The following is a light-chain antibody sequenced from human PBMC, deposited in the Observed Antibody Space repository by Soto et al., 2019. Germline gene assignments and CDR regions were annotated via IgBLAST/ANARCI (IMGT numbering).Light chain of an antibody. J-gene: IGKJ5*01. CDR1: QSINSW. V-gene: IGKV1-5*01. CDR2: DAS. CDR3: QQHKDYPLT. Sequence: DIQMTQSPSTLSASVGDRVTVTCRASQSINSWLAWYQQKPGKAPKLLIYDASSLQSGVPSRFSGSGSGTEFTLTISSLQSEDFASYYCQQHKDYPLTFGRGTRLEIK.